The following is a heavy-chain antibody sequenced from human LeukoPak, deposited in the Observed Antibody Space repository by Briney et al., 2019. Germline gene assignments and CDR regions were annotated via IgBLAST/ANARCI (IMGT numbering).Heavy chain of an antibody. D-gene: IGHD6-19*01. CDR2: ISYSANT. CDR3: ARDVSSSGSYLDY. CDR1: GDSISSSDYY. V-gene: IGHV4-39*07. J-gene: IGHJ4*02. Sequence: PSETLSLTCTVSGDSISSSDYYWGWIRQPPGKGLEWIASISYSANTYHNPSLKSRVTISLDTSKSQFSLNLSSVTAADTAVYYCARDVSSSGSYLDYWGQGTLVTVSS.